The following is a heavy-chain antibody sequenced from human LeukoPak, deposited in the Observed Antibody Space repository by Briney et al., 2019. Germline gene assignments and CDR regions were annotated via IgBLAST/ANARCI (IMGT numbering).Heavy chain of an antibody. Sequence: GASVKVSCKASGYTFTSYDINWVRQATGQGLEWMGWMNPNSGNTGYAQKFQGRVTITRNTSISTAYMELSSLRSEDTAVYYCARVYYDSSGYYWSDAFDIWGQGTMVTVSS. CDR2: MNPNSGNT. V-gene: IGHV1-8*03. J-gene: IGHJ3*02. CDR3: ARVYYDSSGYYWSDAFDI. D-gene: IGHD3-22*01. CDR1: GYTFTSYD.